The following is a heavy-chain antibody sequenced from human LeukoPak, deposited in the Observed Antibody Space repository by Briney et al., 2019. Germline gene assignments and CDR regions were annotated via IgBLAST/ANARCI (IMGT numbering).Heavy chain of an antibody. Sequence: SETLSLTCTVSGGSISSYYWSWIRQPPGKGLEWIGYIYYSGSTNYNPSLKSRVTMSVDTSKNQFSLNLSSVTAADTAVYYCARAALGYCSGGHCPYYLDYWGQGTLVTVSS. CDR1: GGSISSYY. V-gene: IGHV4-59*12. D-gene: IGHD2-15*01. CDR2: IYYSGST. J-gene: IGHJ4*02. CDR3: ARAALGYCSGGHCPYYLDY.